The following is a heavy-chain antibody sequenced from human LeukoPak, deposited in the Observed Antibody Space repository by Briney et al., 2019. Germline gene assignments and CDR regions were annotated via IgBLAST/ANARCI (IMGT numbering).Heavy chain of an antibody. V-gene: IGHV4-39*01. Sequence: SETLSLTCTVSGGSISSSSYYWGWIRQPPGKGLEWIGSIYYSGSTYYNPSLKSRVTISVDTSKNQFSLKLSSVTAADTAVYYCARHNDLMGATLDYWGQGTLVTVSS. D-gene: IGHD1-26*01. J-gene: IGHJ4*02. CDR2: IYYSGST. CDR3: ARHNDLMGATLDY. CDR1: GGSISSSSYY.